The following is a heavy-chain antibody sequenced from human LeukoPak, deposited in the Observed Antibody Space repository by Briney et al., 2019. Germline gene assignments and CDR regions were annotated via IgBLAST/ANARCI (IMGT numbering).Heavy chain of an antibody. CDR2: IIPILGIA. Sequence: ASVKVSCKASGGTFSSYAISWVRQAPGQGLEWMGRIIPILGIANYAQKFQGRVTINADKSTSTAYMELSSLRSEDTAVYYCARGAYCSSTSCYLRSWFDPWGQGTLVTVFS. D-gene: IGHD2-2*01. J-gene: IGHJ5*02. V-gene: IGHV1-69*04. CDR1: GGTFSSYA. CDR3: ARGAYCSSTSCYLRSWFDP.